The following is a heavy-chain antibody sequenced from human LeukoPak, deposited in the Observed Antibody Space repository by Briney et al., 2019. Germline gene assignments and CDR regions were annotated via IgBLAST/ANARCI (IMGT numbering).Heavy chain of an antibody. D-gene: IGHD6-13*01. V-gene: IGHV4-59*01. CDR3: ARHSAHSSTNDAFDI. Sequence: SETLSLTCTVSGGSINGYFWNWIRQPAGKGLDWIGYMYSGGTTNHSPSLKSRVTISEDMSKNQFSLKLTSVTAADTAVYYCARHSAHSSTNDAFDIWGQGTMVTVSS. CDR2: MYSGGTT. CDR1: GGSINGYF. J-gene: IGHJ3*02.